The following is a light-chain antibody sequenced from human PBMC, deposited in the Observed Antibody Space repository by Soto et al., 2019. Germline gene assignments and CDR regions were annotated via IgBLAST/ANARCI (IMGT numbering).Light chain of an antibody. CDR1: QSVSTNY. J-gene: IGKJ1*01. CDR2: GAS. Sequence: EIVLTQSPGTLSLSPGERATLSCRASQSVSTNYLAWYQRKPGQAPRLLIYGASSRATDIPRRFSGSGSGTDCTLTITRLEPEDFAVYYCQQYGSSPPTFVQGTKVEVK. CDR3: QQYGSSPPT. V-gene: IGKV3-20*01.